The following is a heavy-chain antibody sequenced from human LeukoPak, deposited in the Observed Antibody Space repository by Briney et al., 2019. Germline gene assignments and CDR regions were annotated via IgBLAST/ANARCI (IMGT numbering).Heavy chain of an antibody. V-gene: IGHV4-31*03. Sequence: SSETLSLTCTVSGGSITRSGYYWSWIRQHPGKGPEWIGCMYYNGDTNYSPSLKSRLTISFDTSKNQLSLSLTSVTAADTAVYYCARLSRSGYYYWFDPWGQGTLVTVSS. J-gene: IGHJ5*02. CDR2: MYYNGDT. CDR3: ARLSRSGYYYWFDP. CDR1: GGSITRSGYY. D-gene: IGHD3-22*01.